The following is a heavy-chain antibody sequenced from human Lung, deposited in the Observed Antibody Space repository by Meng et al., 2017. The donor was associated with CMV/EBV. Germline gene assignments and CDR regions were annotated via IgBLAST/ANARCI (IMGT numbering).Heavy chain of an antibody. CDR1: GFNFDDYA. Sequence: SCAASGFNFDDYAMHWVRQAPGKGLEWVSGISWNSGTRGYAASVKGRFTISRDNAKNVLYLQMNSLRPEDTALYYCARVGLAMDVWGQGTTFTVSS. CDR3: ARVGLAMDV. J-gene: IGHJ6*02. V-gene: IGHV3-9*01. CDR2: ISWNSGTR.